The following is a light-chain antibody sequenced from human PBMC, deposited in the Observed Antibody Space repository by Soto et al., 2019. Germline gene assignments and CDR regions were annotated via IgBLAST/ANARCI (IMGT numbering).Light chain of an antibody. Sequence: VLTQSPATLSLSAGERATLSCRASPSVNTYLAWYQQKPGQAPRLLIYDASNRATGVPARFSGSGSGTDFTLSISRLESEDSAFYYCQQRSGWPITFGQGTRLE. J-gene: IGKJ5*01. CDR1: PSVNTY. V-gene: IGKV3-11*01. CDR2: DAS. CDR3: QQRSGWPIT.